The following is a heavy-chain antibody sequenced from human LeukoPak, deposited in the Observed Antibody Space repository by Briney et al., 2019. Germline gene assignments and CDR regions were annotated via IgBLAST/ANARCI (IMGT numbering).Heavy chain of an antibody. D-gene: IGHD3-22*01. CDR2: ISGDGGST. Sequence: GGSLRLSCAASGFTFDDYGMSWVRQAPGKGLEWVSLISGDGGSTYYADSMKGRFTISRDNSKNSLYLQMNSLRTEDTAFYFCAKAKYYYEGGDYWGQGTLVTVSS. CDR3: AKAKYYYEGGDY. CDR1: GFTFDDYG. J-gene: IGHJ4*02. V-gene: IGHV3-43*02.